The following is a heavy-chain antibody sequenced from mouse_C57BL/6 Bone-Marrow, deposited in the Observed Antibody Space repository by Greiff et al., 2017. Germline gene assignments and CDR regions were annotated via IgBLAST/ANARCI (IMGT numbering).Heavy chain of an antibody. CDR2: ISSGSSTI. CDR1: GFTFSDYG. D-gene: IGHD2-12*01. CDR3: ARGDYNYEGAWFAY. J-gene: IGHJ3*01. V-gene: IGHV5-17*01. Sequence: DVQLVESGGGLVKPGGSLKLSCAASGFTFSDYGMHWVRQAPEKGLEWVAYISSGSSTIYSAVTVTGRFTISRDNAKNTLFLQMTSLRSEDTAMYYCARGDYNYEGAWFAYGGQGTLVTVSA.